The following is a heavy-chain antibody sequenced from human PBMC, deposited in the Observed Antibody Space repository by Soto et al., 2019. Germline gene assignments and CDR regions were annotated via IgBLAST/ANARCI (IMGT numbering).Heavy chain of an antibody. CDR1: GGTFSSYA. V-gene: IGHV1-69*01. CDR3: ARDTGEYCSGGSCYRGDNWFDP. Sequence: QVQLVQSGAEVKKPGSSVKVSCKASGGTFSSYAISWVRQAPGQGLEWMGGIIPIFGTANYAQKFQGRVTITADESTNTAYMELSSLRSEDTAVYYCARDTGEYCSGGSCYRGDNWFDPWGQGTLVTVSS. J-gene: IGHJ5*02. D-gene: IGHD2-15*01. CDR2: IIPIFGTA.